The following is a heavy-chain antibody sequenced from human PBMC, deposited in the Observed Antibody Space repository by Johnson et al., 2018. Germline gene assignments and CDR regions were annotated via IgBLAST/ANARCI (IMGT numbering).Heavy chain of an antibody. CDR3: ARDVPPGLGSHYSGIDV. CDR1: GFRVSTNY. D-gene: IGHD2-21*01. J-gene: IGHJ6*02. V-gene: IGHV3-53*01. CDR2: IYSGGST. Sequence: VQLVQSGGGLMQPGGSVRLSCAASGFRVSTNYMSWVRQAPGKGLEWVSIIYSGGSTYYADSVKGRFTISRENSKNTLYLQMNSLRADDTAVYYCARDVPPGLGSHYSGIDVWGQGTTFTVSS.